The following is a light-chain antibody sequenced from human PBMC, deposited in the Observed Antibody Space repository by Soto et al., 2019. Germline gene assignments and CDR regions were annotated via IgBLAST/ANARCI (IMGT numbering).Light chain of an antibody. CDR3: QQYNSYPLT. Sequence: DHQMPQSSFTLSASVGDRSRITWLASQHISSWLAWYQQKPGKAPKFLIYDASSLESGVPSRFSGSGSGTEFTLTISSLQPDDFATYYCQQYNSYPLTCGGG. CDR2: DAS. CDR1: QHISSW. J-gene: IGKJ4*01. V-gene: IGKV1-5*01.